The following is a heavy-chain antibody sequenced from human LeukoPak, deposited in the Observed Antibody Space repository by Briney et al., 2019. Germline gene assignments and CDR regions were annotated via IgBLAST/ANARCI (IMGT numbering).Heavy chain of an antibody. CDR3: ARGRKDCSAGNCYSDY. Sequence: GGSLRLPCAASGFTFGNYWMNWVRQAPGKGLQWVANIQEAGSEKYYVDSVKGRFTISRDNAKNSLYLQMNSLRAEDTAVYYCARGRKDCSAGNCYSDYWGQGTLVTVSS. V-gene: IGHV3-7*01. CDR2: IQEAGSEK. J-gene: IGHJ4*02. D-gene: IGHD2-15*01. CDR1: GFTFGNYW.